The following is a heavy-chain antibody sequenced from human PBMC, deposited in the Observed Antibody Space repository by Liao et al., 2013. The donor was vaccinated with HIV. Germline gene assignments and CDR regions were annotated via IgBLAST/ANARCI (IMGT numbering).Heavy chain of an antibody. CDR3: ARYDPGAFDI. Sequence: IESRLTISLDTSKNKFSLTLSSVTAADTAVYYCARYDPGAFDIWGQGTIVTVSS. J-gene: IGHJ3*02. V-gene: IGHV4-59*10.